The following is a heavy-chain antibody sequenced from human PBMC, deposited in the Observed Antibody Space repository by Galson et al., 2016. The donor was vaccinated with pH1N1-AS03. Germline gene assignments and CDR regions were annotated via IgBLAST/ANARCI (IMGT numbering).Heavy chain of an antibody. V-gene: IGHV3-64D*06. J-gene: IGHJ3*01. D-gene: IGHD6-19*01. CDR3: VKDLTGWGAFDF. CDR1: GFTFNKYV. Sequence: SLRLSCAGSGFTFNKYVMHWVRQAPGKGLEYVSGVYPNGVSPHYADSVKDRFTISRDNSKNTLSLQMSSLTTEDTAVYCCVKDLTGWGAFDFWGQGTMVTVS. CDR2: VYPNGVSP.